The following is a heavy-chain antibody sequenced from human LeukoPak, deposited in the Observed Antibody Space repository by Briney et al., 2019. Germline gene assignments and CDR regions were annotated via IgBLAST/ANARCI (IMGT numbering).Heavy chain of an antibody. J-gene: IGHJ4*02. CDR1: GGSFSIYY. CDR3: ARAYSSSWFDY. V-gene: IGHV4-4*07. CDR2: IYTSGST. Sequence: SETLSLTCTVSGGSFSIYYWSWIRQPAGKGLEWIGRIYTSGSTNYNPSLKSRVTISVDTSKNQFSLKLSSVTAADTAVYYCARAYSSSWFDYWGQGTLVTVSS. D-gene: IGHD6-13*01.